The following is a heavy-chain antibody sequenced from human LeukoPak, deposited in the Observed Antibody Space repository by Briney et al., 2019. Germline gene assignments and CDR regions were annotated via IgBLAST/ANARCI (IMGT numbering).Heavy chain of an antibody. J-gene: IGHJ4*02. D-gene: IGHD3-10*01. CDR1: GFTFDDYG. CDR2: INFSGGTT. CDR3: TKGHYYGSGSYWV. V-gene: IGHV3-23*01. Sequence: GGSLRLSCAASGFTFDDYGMNWVRQAPGKGLEWVSAINFSGGTTYYADSVKGRFTISRDNFKNTLYLQMNGLRADDTAVYYCTKGHYYGSGSYWVWGQGTLVTVSS.